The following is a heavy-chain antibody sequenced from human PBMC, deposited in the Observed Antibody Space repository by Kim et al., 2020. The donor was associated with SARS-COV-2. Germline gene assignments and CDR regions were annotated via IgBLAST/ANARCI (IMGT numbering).Heavy chain of an antibody. CDR3: ASKTYYDSSGYSRYGMDV. CDR1: GFTVSSNY. Sequence: GGSLRLSCAASGFTVSSNYMSWVRQAPGKGLEWVSVIYSGGSTYYADSVKGRFTISRDNSKNTLYLQMNSLRAEDTAVYYCASKTYYDSSGYSRYGMDVWGQGTTVTVSS. CDR2: IYSGGST. J-gene: IGHJ6*02. V-gene: IGHV3-66*01. D-gene: IGHD3-22*01.